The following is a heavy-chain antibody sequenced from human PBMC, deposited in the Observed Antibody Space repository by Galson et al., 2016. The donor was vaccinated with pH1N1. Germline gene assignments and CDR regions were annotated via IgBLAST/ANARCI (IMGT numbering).Heavy chain of an antibody. D-gene: IGHD3-10*01. V-gene: IGHV1-46*03. CDR2: INPSGGNT. Sequence: SVKVSCKASGYTFTKYYMHWVRQAPGQGLEWMGIINPSGGNTVYAEKFQGGVTLTSDTSTTIAYMDLSNLTSEDTAVYYCARWRSTLGVTGFDLWGQGTLVTVSS. CDR1: GYTFTKYY. J-gene: IGHJ4*02. CDR3: ARWRSTLGVTGFDL.